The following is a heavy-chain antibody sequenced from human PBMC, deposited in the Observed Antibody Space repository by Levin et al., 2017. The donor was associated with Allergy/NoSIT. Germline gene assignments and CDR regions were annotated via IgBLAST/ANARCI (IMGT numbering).Heavy chain of an antibody. D-gene: IGHD3-3*01. J-gene: IGHJ5*02. CDR2: INYVGTT. V-gene: IGHV4-39*02. CDR3: ARRRSGLNWFDP. CDR1: GPSISNSDYY. Sequence: SETLSLTCSVSGPSISNSDYYWGWIRQAPGRGLEWIALINYVGTTFYNPSPKSRVTISMDTSDNDFSLNLSSVIAADTAVYDCARRRSGLNWFDPWGQGTLVTVSS.